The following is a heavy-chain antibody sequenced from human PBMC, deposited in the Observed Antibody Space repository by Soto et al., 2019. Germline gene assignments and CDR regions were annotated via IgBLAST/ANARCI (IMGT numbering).Heavy chain of an antibody. CDR2: IWYDGSNK. J-gene: IGHJ4*02. D-gene: IGHD6-13*01. CDR1: GFTFSSYG. V-gene: IGHV3-33*01. Sequence: PGGSLRLSCAASGFTFSSYGMHWVRQAPGKGLEWVAVIWYDGSNKYYADSVKGRFTISRDNSKNTPYLQMNSLRAEDTAVYYCARVAVIAAADYYFDYWGQGTLVTVSS. CDR3: ARVAVIAAADYYFDY.